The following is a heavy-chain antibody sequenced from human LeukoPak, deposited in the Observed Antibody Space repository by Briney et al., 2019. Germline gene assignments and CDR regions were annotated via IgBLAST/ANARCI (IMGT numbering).Heavy chain of an antibody. CDR1: GCTFTSYG. Sequence: ASVKVSCKASGCTFTSYGISWVRQAPGQGLEWMGWISAYNGNTNYAQKLQGRVTMTTDTSTSTAYMELRSLRSDDTAVYYCARDTAVAGTNWFDPWGQGTLVTVSS. D-gene: IGHD6-19*01. CDR2: ISAYNGNT. J-gene: IGHJ5*02. V-gene: IGHV1-18*04. CDR3: ARDTAVAGTNWFDP.